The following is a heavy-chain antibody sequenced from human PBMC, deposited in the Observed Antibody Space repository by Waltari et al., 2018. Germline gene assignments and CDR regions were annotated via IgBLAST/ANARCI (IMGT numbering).Heavy chain of an antibody. D-gene: IGHD5-18*01. Sequence: EVQLVESGGGLVQPGRSLRLSCTTSGFTFGDYALSWIRQAPGKGLGWVGFIRSKAFGGAPAYAASVTGRFIISRDDSKSIAYLQLNSLKTEDTGIYYCTRVSGYSYGPDFDYWGQGTLVTVSS. CDR2: IRSKAFGGAP. J-gene: IGHJ4*02. V-gene: IGHV3-49*03. CDR1: GFTFGDYA. CDR3: TRVSGYSYGPDFDY.